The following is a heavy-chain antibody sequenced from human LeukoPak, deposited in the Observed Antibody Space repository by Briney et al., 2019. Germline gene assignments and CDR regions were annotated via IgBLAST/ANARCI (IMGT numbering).Heavy chain of an antibody. Sequence: GGSLRLSCAASGFTFSSYAMSWVRQAPGKGLEWVSAISGSGGSTCYADSVKGRFTISRDNSKNTLYLQMNSLRAEDTAVYYCAKAPAPYYYYYGMDVWGQGTAVTVSS. CDR3: AKAPAPYYYYYGMDV. CDR1: GFTFSSYA. V-gene: IGHV3-23*01. CDR2: ISGSGGST. J-gene: IGHJ6*02.